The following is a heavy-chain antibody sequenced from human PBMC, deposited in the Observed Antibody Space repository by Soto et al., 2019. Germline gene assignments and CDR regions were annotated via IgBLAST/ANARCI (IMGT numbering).Heavy chain of an antibody. V-gene: IGHV3-30*18. Sequence: DSGGGVVQPGRSLRLSCAASGFTFSSYGMHWVRQAPGKGLEWVAVVSDDGSNKYYADSVKGRFTISRDNSKNTLYLQMNSLRAEDTAVYYCAKEWVYDSSGWSFDYWGQGTLVTVSS. CDR1: GFTFSSYG. J-gene: IGHJ4*02. CDR3: AKEWVYDSSGWSFDY. CDR2: VSDDGSNK. D-gene: IGHD3-22*01.